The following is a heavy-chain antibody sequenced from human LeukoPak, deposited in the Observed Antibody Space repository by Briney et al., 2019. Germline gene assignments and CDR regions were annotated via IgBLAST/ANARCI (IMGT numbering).Heavy chain of an antibody. CDR2: IYHSGST. D-gene: IGHD1-26*01. V-gene: IGHV4-4*02. CDR1: GGSISSSNW. J-gene: IGHJ5*02. Sequence: PSGTLSLTCAVSGGSISSSNWWSWVRQPPGKGLEWIGEIYHSGSTNYNPSLKSRVTISVDKSKNQFSLKLSSVTAADTAVYYCARDQCERRMWGATKCNWFDPWGQGTLVTVSS. CDR3: ARDQCERRMWGATKCNWFDP.